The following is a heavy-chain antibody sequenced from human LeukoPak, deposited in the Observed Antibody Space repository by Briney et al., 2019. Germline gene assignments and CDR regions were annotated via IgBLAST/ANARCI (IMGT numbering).Heavy chain of an antibody. CDR3: ARSSPYSSSWFYQTDAFDI. CDR2: INHSGST. Sequence: PSETLSLTCAVYGGSFSGYYWSWIRQSPGKGLEWIGEINHSGSTNYNPFLKSRVTISVDTSKNQFSLKLSSVTAADTAVYYCARSSPYSSSWFYQTDAFDIWGQGTMVTVSS. D-gene: IGHD6-13*01. CDR1: GGSFSGYY. V-gene: IGHV4-34*01. J-gene: IGHJ3*02.